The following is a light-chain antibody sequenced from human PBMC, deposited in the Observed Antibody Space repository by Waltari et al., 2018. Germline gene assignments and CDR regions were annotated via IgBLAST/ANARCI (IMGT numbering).Light chain of an antibody. CDR3: QQYNSYWT. V-gene: IGKV1-5*03. Sequence: DIQMTQSPSTLSASVGDRVTITCRASQSISSWLAWYQQKPGKAPKLLIYKASSLESGVRSRFSGSGSGSEFTRTISSLQPDDFSTYYCQQYNSYWTFGQGTKVEIK. CDR2: KAS. J-gene: IGKJ1*01. CDR1: QSISSW.